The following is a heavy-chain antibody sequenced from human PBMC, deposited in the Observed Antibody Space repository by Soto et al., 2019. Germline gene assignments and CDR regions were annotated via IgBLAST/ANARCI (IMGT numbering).Heavy chain of an antibody. Sequence: QVQLVQSGAEVKESGASVKVSCKASGYTFSSYAISWVRQAPGQGLEWMGGIIPIFGTANYAQKFQGRVTITADESTSTAYMELSSLRSEDTAVYYCARDGVVAATVYYFDYWGQGTLVTVSS. J-gene: IGHJ4*02. CDR3: ARDGVVAATVYYFDY. CDR1: GYTFSSYA. CDR2: IIPIFGTA. V-gene: IGHV1-69*01. D-gene: IGHD2-15*01.